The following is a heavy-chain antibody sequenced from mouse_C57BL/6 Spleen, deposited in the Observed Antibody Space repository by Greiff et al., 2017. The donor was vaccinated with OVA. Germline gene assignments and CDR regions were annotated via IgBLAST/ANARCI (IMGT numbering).Heavy chain of an antibody. CDR3: ARSTVPYWYCDV. Sequence: EVKLVESGGGLVQPGGSLSLSCAASGFTFTDYYMSWVRQPPGKALAWLGFIRNKANGYTTEYSASVKGRFTISRDNSQSILYLQMNALRAEDSATDYCARSTVPYWYCDVGGTGTTVTVSS. CDR2: IRNKANGYTT. CDR1: GFTFTDYY. J-gene: IGHJ1*03. V-gene: IGHV7-3*01.